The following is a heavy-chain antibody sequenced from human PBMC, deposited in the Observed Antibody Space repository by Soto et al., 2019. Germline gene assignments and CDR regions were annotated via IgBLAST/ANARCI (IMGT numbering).Heavy chain of an antibody. J-gene: IGHJ5*02. V-gene: IGHV4-39*01. Sequence: SETLSLTCTVSGGSISSSSYYWGWIRQPPGKGLEWIGSIYYSGSTYYNPSLKSRVTISVDTSKNQFSLKLSSVTAADTAVYYCARLATTLGYCSGGSCLSRWFDPWGQGTLVTVSS. CDR2: IYYSGST. D-gene: IGHD2-15*01. CDR1: GGSISSSSYY. CDR3: ARLATTLGYCSGGSCLSRWFDP.